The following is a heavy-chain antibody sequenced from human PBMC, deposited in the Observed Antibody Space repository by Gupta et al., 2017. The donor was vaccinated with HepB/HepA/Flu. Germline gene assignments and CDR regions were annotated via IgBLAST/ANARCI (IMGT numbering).Heavy chain of an antibody. CDR2: ISWNSGSI. V-gene: IGHV3-9*01. Sequence: EVQLEESGGGLVQPGGSLRLSCAASGFGFDDYAMRWVRQTPGKGLEWVSGISWNSGSINYADSVKGRFIISRDNAKNSLYLQMNSLRPEDTALYYCAKDIRDGYNGALEYWGQGTLVTVSS. CDR3: AKDIRDGYNGALEY. J-gene: IGHJ4*02. CDR1: GFGFDDYA. D-gene: IGHD5-24*01.